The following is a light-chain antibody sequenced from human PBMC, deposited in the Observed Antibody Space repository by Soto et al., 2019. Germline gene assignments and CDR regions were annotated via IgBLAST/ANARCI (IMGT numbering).Light chain of an antibody. Sequence: DIQMTQSPSTLSASVGDRVTITCRASQSISPWLAWYQQKPGKAPKLLIYKASSLGSGVPSRFSGSGSGTELTLTIISLQPDDLATYYCQHYKTYSRTFGQGTKVEIK. CDR3: QHYKTYSRT. V-gene: IGKV1-5*03. CDR2: KAS. CDR1: QSISPW. J-gene: IGKJ1*01.